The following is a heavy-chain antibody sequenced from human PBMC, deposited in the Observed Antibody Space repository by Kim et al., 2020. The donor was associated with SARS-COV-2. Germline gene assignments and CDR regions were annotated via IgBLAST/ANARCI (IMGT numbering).Heavy chain of an antibody. Sequence: SETLSLTCAVFGGSFSGYYWSWIRQPPGKGLEWIGEITHSGSSNYNPPLRSRVTISVDTSKNQFSLKLTSVTAADTAVYYCARGHGAVPGTPPPHCWGQG. D-gene: IGHD6-19*01. CDR3: ARGHGAVPGTPPPHC. J-gene: IGHJ4*02. V-gene: IGHV4-34*01. CDR1: GGSFSGYY. CDR2: ITHSGSS.